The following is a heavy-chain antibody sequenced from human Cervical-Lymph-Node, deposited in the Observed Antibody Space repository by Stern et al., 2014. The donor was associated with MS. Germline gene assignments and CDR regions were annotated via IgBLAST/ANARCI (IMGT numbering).Heavy chain of an antibody. CDR1: GFTFSTYW. Sequence: EVQLVESGGGLVQPGGSLRLSCAASGFTFSTYWMTWVRQAPGKGLEWVAYIRQGGSEKFYVDTMKGRFTSSRNNGKNSLYQKMNSLRAEDTAVYYCARDPADYCTRTSCVYYYGLDVWGQGTTVTVSS. CDR3: ARDPADYCTRTSCVYYYGLDV. V-gene: IGHV3-7*01. D-gene: IGHD2-2*01. CDR2: IRQGGSEK. J-gene: IGHJ6*02.